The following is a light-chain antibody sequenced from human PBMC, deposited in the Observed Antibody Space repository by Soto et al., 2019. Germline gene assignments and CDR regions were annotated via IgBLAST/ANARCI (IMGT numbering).Light chain of an antibody. CDR2: EAF. J-gene: IGKJ4*01. CDR1: QNIGNY. Sequence: DIQMTQSPSSLSASVGDTVTITCRASQNIGNYLSWFQQKPGEAPRLLIYEAFTFQIGVPSRFSGSAIGTEFTLTFTDLQPDDFAPYQCQENHSPLLALGGGTRVDLK. CDR3: QENHSPLLA. V-gene: IGKV1-39*01.